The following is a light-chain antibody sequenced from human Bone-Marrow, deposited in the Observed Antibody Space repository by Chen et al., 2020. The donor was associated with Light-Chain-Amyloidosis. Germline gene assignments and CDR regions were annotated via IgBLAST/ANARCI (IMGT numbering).Light chain of an antibody. CDR3: QVWDRSSDRPV. V-gene: IGLV3-21*03. CDR1: NIGSTS. Sequence: SSVLTQPSSVSVAPGTAATIACGGNNIGSTSVHWYQQTPGQAPLLVVYDDSDRPSGIPERLSGSNSGNTATRTISRVEAGDEADYYCQVWDRSSDRPVFGGGTKLTVL. J-gene: IGLJ3*02. CDR2: DDS.